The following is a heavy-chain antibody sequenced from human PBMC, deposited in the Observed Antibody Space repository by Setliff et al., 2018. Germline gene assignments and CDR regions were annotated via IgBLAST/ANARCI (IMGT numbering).Heavy chain of an antibody. V-gene: IGHV1-69*05. CDR2: IIPIFGTA. CDR1: GGTFSSYA. Sequence: SVKVSCKASGGTFSSYAISWVRQAPGQGLEWMGRIIPIFGTANYAQKLQGRVTMTTDTSTSTAYMELRSLRSDDTAVYYCARGSSSGYYFDYWGQGTLVTVSS. J-gene: IGHJ4*02. CDR3: ARGSSSGYYFDY. D-gene: IGHD6-6*01.